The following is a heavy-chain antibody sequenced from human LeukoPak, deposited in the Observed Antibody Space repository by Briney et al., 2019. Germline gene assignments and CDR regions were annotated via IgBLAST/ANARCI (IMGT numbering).Heavy chain of an antibody. V-gene: IGHV3-64*01. CDR3: ARERAYYYFDY. CDR1: GFTFTTYT. CDR2: VVGNGGTT. J-gene: IGHJ4*02. Sequence: GGSLRLSCAASGFTFTTYTIHWIRQAPGKGLEYVSAVVGNGGTTYYANSVKGRFTISRDNSKNTVYLQMGSLIGEDTAVYYCARERAYYYFDYWGQGALVTVSS. D-gene: IGHD2-21*01.